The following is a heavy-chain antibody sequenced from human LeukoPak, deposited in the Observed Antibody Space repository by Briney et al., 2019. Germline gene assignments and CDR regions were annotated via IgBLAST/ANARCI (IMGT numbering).Heavy chain of an antibody. D-gene: IGHD2-2*01. Sequence: GGSLRLSCAASGFTFSSYWMHWVRHAPGKGLVWVSRINSDGSSTSYADSVKGRFTISRDNAKNTLYLQMNSLRDEDTAVYYCASFSASPPYCSSTSCYAIDYWGQGTLVTVSS. CDR3: ASFSASPPYCSSTSCYAIDY. V-gene: IGHV3-74*01. CDR1: GFTFSSYW. J-gene: IGHJ4*02. CDR2: INSDGSST.